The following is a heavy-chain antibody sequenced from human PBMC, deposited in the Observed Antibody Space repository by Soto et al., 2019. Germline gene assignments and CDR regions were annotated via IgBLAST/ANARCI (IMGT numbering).Heavy chain of an antibody. CDR3: ARGRRLYYYDSSGYYLGY. CDR2: IIPIFGTA. J-gene: IGHJ4*02. CDR1: GGTFSSYA. D-gene: IGHD3-22*01. V-gene: IGHV1-69*06. Sequence: SVKVSCKASGGTFSSYAISWVREAPGQGLEWMGGIIPIFGTANYAQKFQGRVTITADKSTSTAYMELSSLRSEDTAVYYCARGRRLYYYDSSGYYLGYWGQGTPGHRLL.